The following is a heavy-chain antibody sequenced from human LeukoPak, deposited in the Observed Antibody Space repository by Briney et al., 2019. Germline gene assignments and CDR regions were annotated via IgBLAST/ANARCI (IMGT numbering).Heavy chain of an antibody. CDR1: GGSISSGDYY. V-gene: IGHV4-30-4*01. CDR3: ARRGQAYDSSGYFFDF. J-gene: IGHJ4*01. D-gene: IGHD3-22*01. Sequence: SSGTLSLTCTVSGGSISSGDYYWSWIRQPPGKGLEWIAYIFYSGSTYYNPSLKSRVIISLDTSKNQFSLKLSSVTAADTAVYYCARRGQAYDSSGYFFDFWGQGTLVTVSS. CDR2: IFYSGST.